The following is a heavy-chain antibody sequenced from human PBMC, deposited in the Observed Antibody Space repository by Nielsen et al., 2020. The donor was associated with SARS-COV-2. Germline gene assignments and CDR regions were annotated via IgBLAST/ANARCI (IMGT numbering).Heavy chain of an antibody. CDR1: GFTFSSYG. CDR3: AKDQGSWYPHGAFDI. V-gene: IGHV3-30*18. J-gene: IGHJ3*02. D-gene: IGHD6-13*01. Sequence: SLKISCAASGFTFSSYGMHWVRQAPGKGLEWVAVISYDGSNKYYADSVKGRFTISRDNSKNTLYLQMNSLRAEDTAVYYCAKDQGSWYPHGAFDIWGQGTMITVSS. CDR2: ISYDGSNK.